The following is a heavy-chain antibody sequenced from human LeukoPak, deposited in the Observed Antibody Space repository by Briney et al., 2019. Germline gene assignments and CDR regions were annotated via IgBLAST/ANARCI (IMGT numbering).Heavy chain of an antibody. CDR3: ANPQPYYYDSSGYYWGFDY. Sequence: GGSLRLSCAASGFTFSSYGMHWVRQAPGKGLEWVAFIRYDGSNKYYADSVKGRFTISRDNSKNTLYLQMNSLRAEDTAVYYCANPQPYYYDSSGYYWGFDYWGQGTLVTVSS. CDR1: GFTFSSYG. V-gene: IGHV3-30*02. D-gene: IGHD3-22*01. J-gene: IGHJ4*02. CDR2: IRYDGSNK.